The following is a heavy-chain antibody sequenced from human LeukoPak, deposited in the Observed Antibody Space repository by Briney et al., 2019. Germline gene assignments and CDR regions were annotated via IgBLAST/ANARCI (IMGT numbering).Heavy chain of an antibody. CDR3: CGSGWFAGPFGY. D-gene: IGHD6-19*01. Sequence: SETLSLTCTVSGGSISSSSYYWGWIRQPPGKGLEWIGSMHYSGSTYYNPSLNSRVTISVDTSKNQFSLKLTSVTAADTAVYYCCGSGWFAGPFGYWGQGALVTVSS. V-gene: IGHV4-39*07. J-gene: IGHJ4*02. CDR1: GGSISSSSYY. CDR2: MHYSGST.